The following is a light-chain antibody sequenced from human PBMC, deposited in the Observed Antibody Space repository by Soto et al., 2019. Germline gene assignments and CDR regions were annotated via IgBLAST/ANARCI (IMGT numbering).Light chain of an antibody. V-gene: IGKV1-5*01. CDR1: QSITYW. J-gene: IGKJ5*01. CDR2: DVF. CDR3: QQYHSFSFT. Sequence: DRVTITCRASQSITYWLAWYQQKPGRAPKLLIYDVFNLQSGVPSRFSGSGSGTEFTLTISSLQPDDSATYYCQQYHSFSFTFGQGTRLETK.